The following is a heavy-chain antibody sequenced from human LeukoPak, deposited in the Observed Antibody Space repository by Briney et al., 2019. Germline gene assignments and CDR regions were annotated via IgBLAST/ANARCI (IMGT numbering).Heavy chain of an antibody. CDR1: GGSISSGGYY. J-gene: IGHJ5*02. V-gene: IGHV4-30-2*01. CDR2: IYHSGST. Sequence: ASQTLSLTCTVSGGSISSGGYYRSWIRQPPGKGLEWIGYIYHSGSTYYNPSLKSRVTISVDTSKNQFSLKLSSVTAADTAVYYCASSRFLYNWNWFDPWGQGTLVTVSS. CDR3: ASSRFLYNWNWFDP. D-gene: IGHD1-1*01.